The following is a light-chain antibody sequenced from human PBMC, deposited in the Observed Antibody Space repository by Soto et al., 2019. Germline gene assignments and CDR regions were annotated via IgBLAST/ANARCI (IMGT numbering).Light chain of an antibody. CDR1: QSVSSSY. CDR3: QQRSNWPLT. V-gene: IGKV3-11*01. Sequence: EIVLTQSPGTLSLSPGERAALSCRASQSVSSSYLAWYQQKLGQAPRLLIYDASNRATGIPARFSGSGSGTDFTLTISSLGPEDFAVYYCQQRSNWPLTFGQGTRLEIK. CDR2: DAS. J-gene: IGKJ5*01.